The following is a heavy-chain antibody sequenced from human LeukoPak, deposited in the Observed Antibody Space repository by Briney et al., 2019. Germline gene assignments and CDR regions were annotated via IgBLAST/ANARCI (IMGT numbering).Heavy chain of an antibody. D-gene: IGHD3-9*01. CDR2: IYYSGST. CDR1: GGSISSYY. J-gene: IGHJ6*02. CDR3: ARDLTTYYDILTGYNPLYYNGMDV. Sequence: SETLSLTCTVSGGSISSYYWSWIRQPPGKGLEWIGYIYYSGSTNYNPSLKSRVTISVDTSKNQFSLKLSSVTAADTAVYYCARDLTTYYDILTGYNPLYYNGMDVWGQGTTVTVSS. V-gene: IGHV4-59*01.